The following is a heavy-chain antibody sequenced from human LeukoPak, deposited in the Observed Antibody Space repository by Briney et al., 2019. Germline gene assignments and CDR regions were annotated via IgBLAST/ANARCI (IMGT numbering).Heavy chain of an antibody. CDR1: GFTFSSYT. V-gene: IGHV3-21*01. CDR2: ISSSSSYI. D-gene: IGHD1-1*01. Sequence: GGSLRLSCAASGFTFSSYTMYWVHKAPGKRLEWVSSISSSSSYISYADSLKGRFTTSRDNAKNSLYLQMNSLRAEDTAVYYCARTSGTTIHFDYWGQGTLVTVTS. J-gene: IGHJ4*02. CDR3: ARTSGTTIHFDY.